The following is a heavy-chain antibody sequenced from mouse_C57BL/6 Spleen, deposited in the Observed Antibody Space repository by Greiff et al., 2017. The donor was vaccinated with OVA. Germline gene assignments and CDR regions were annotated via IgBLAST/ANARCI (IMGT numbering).Heavy chain of an antibody. Sequence: EVKLVESGGGLVKPGGSLKLSCAASGFTFSDYGMHWVRQAPEKGLEWVAYISSGSSIIYYADTVKGRFTISRDNAKNTLSLQMTSLRSEDTAIYYCTRAPGAMDYWGQGTSVTVSS. CDR1: GFTFSDYG. V-gene: IGHV5-17*01. CDR3: TRAPGAMDY. CDR2: ISSGSSII. J-gene: IGHJ4*01.